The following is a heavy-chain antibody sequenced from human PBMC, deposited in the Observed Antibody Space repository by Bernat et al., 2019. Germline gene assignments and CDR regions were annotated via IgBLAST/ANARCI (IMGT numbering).Heavy chain of an antibody. CDR1: GFTFSSYA. D-gene: IGHD6-19*01. Sequence: EVQLLESGGGLLQPGGSLRLSCAASGFTFSSYAMSWVRQAPGKGLEWVSAISGSGGSTYYADSVKGRFTISRDNSKNTLYLQMNSLRAEDTAVYYCANPPVAGVYYYYGMDVWGQGTTVTVSS. J-gene: IGHJ6*02. CDR2: ISGSGGST. CDR3: ANPPVAGVYYYYGMDV. V-gene: IGHV3-23*01.